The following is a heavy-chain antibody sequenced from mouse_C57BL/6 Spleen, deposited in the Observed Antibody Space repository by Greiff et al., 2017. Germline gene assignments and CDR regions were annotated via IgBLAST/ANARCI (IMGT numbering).Heavy chain of an antibody. CDR1: GFTFSSYG. D-gene: IGHD2-1*01. Sequence: EVQLVESGGDLVKPGGSLKLSCAASGFTFSSYGMSWVRQTPDKRLEWVATISSGGSYTYYPDSVKGRFTISRDNAKNTLYLQMSSLKSEDTAMYYCARHGGGNYMRVDYWGQGTTLTVSS. CDR2: ISSGGSYT. J-gene: IGHJ2*01. V-gene: IGHV5-6*01. CDR3: ARHGGGNYMRVDY.